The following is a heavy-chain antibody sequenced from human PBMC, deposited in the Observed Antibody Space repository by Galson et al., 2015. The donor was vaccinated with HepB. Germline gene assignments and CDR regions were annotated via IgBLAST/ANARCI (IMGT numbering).Heavy chain of an antibody. CDR3: ARQWGWGGYLFDY. V-gene: IGHV4-39*01. CDR2: IYYSGST. CDR1: GGSISSSSYY. Sequence: ETLSLTCTVSGGSISSSSYYWGWIRQPPGKGLEWIGSIYYSGSTYYNPSLKSRVTISVDTSKNQFSLKLSSVTAADAAVYYCARQWGWGGYLFDYWGQGTLVTVSS. D-gene: IGHD3-3*01. J-gene: IGHJ4*02.